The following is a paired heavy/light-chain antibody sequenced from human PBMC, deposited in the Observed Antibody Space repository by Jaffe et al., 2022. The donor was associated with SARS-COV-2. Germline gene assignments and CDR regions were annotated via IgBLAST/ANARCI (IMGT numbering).Heavy chain of an antibody. CDR1: GFSVASHG. Sequence: QMQVVESGGGEVQPGGSLRLSCGASGFSVASHGMHWVRQAPGKGLEWVALIWSDGSNEYYANSVKGRFSISRDISKNMLFLQMNNVRADDTAVYYCLRGIAVPDAFDVWGQGTMVVVSA. D-gene: IGHD3-16*02. V-gene: IGHV3-33*01. CDR3: LRGIAVPDAFDV. J-gene: IGHJ3*01. CDR2: IWSDGSNE.
Light chain of an antibody. CDR1: NIGSRN. CDR3: QLWDSNTASLV. V-gene: IGLV3-9*01. Sequence: SYEVTQPPSMSVALGQTATIICGAMNIGSRNVHWYQQKPGQAPVLLIYKDIRRPSGIPERFSGSNSGDTATLTISSAQAGDEGDYYCQLWDSNTASLVFGGGTRLTVL. J-gene: IGLJ3*02. CDR2: KDI.